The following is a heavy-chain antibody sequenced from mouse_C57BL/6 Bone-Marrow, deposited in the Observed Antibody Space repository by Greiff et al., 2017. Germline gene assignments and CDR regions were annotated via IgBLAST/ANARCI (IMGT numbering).Heavy chain of an antibody. CDR3: TAYYVYFHWYFDV. Sequence: VQLQQSGAELVRPGASVKLSCTASGFNIKDDYMHWVKQRPEQGLEWIGWIDPENGDTEYDSKFQGKATITADTSSNTAYLQLRSLTSEDTAVYYCTAYYVYFHWYFDVWGTGTTVTVSS. V-gene: IGHV14-4*01. CDR2: IDPENGDT. CDR1: GFNIKDDY. J-gene: IGHJ1*03. D-gene: IGHD2-9*01.